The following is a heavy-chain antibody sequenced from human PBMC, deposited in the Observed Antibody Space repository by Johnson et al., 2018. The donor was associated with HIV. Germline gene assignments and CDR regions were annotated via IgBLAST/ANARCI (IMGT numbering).Heavy chain of an antibody. D-gene: IGHD3-9*01. V-gene: IGHV3-66*01. J-gene: IGHJ3*02. CDR2: IYSGGST. CDR3: ARDPYYDFLTGPRDAFDI. Sequence: EVQLVESGGGLVQPGGPLRLSCAASGFTVSNYYMTWVRQSPGKGLEWVSVIYSGGSTYYADSVKGRFTISRDTSKNTLYLQMNSLRAEDTAVYYCARDPYYDFLTGPRDAFDIWGQGTMVTVSS. CDR1: GFTVSNYY.